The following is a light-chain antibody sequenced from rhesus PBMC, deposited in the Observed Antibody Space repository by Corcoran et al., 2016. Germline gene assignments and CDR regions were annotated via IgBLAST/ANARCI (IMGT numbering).Light chain of an antibody. V-gene: IGKV1-74*01. CDR1: ENVNNY. Sequence: DIQMTQSPSSLSASVGDRVTITCRASENVNNYLHWYQQKPGKAPKLLIYKASTLQSGVPSRFSGSGSWTDFTLTISSLQPEDFATYYVQHSYATPFTFGPGTKLDIK. CDR3: QHSYATPFT. J-gene: IGKJ3*01. CDR2: KAS.